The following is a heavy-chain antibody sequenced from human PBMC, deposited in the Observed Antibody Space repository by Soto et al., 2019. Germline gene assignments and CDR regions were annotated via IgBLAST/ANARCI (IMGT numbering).Heavy chain of an antibody. J-gene: IGHJ6*03. D-gene: IGHD2-15*01. CDR1: GYTFTSYG. Sequence: QVQLVQSGAEVKKPGASVKVSCKASGYTFTSYGISWVRQAPGQGLEWMGWISAYNGNTNYAQKLQGRVTMTTDTSTSTAYMELRSLSSDDTAVYYCARVYCSGGSCYSSFAVSYYYYYMDVWGKGTTVTVSS. CDR3: ARVYCSGGSCYSSFAVSYYYYYMDV. CDR2: ISAYNGNT. V-gene: IGHV1-18*01.